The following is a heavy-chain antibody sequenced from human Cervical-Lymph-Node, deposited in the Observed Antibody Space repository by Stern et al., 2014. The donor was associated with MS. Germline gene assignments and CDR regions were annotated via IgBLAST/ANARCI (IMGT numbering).Heavy chain of an antibody. V-gene: IGHV1-69*01. CDR3: ASLLGRIAVASVDY. D-gene: IGHD6-19*01. CDR2: IIPIFGPA. J-gene: IGHJ4*02. Sequence: VQLVESGAEVKKPGSSVKVSCKASGGTFSNYAISWVRQSPGQGLEWMGGIIPIFGPANYAQKFQGRVTLTADESTSTAYMELSSLRSDDTAVYYCASLLGRIAVASVDYWGQGTLVTVSS. CDR1: GGTFSNYA.